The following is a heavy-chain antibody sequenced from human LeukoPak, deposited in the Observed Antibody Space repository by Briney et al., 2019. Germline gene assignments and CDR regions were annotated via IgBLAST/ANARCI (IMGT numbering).Heavy chain of an antibody. CDR1: GFTFTNYG. CDR3: ALGIYYNEHTTSGFDF. D-gene: IGHD3-10*01. V-gene: IGHV3-23*01. J-gene: IGHJ4*02. CDR2: ITYTGGST. Sequence: PGGSLRLSCAASGFTFTNYGIHWARQAPGKGLEWVSGITYTGGSTFYTDSVKGRFSISRDNSKNTVYLQMSSLRADDTAVYYCALGIYYNEHTTSGFDFWGQGTLVTVSS.